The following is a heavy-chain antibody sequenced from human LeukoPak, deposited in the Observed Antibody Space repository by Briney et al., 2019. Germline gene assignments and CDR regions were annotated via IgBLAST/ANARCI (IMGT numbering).Heavy chain of an antibody. J-gene: IGHJ4*02. Sequence: PGGSLRLSCAASGFTFSGYSMNWVRQAPGKGLEWVSSITSRSNHIDYADSVKGRFTISRDNSKNTLYLQMNSLRAEDTAVYYCAKESDVTGTTYGDNWGQGTLVTVSS. V-gene: IGHV3-21*04. CDR3: AKESDVTGTTYGDN. D-gene: IGHD1-7*01. CDR1: GFTFSGYS. CDR2: ITSRSNHI.